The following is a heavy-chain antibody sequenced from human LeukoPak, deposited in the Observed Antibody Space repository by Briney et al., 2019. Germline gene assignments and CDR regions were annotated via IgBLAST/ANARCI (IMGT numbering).Heavy chain of an antibody. J-gene: IGHJ4*02. D-gene: IGHD3-22*01. CDR2: IYYSGST. Sequence: SETLSLTCTVSGGSISSNSYYWGWIRQPPGKGLEWIANIYYSGSTSYNPFLRSRVTISVATSKNQFSLRLTSVTAADTAVYYCARADNLFDSSGYYWTVWGQGTLVTVSS. CDR1: GGSISSNSYY. CDR3: ARADNLFDSSGYYWTV. V-gene: IGHV4-39*07.